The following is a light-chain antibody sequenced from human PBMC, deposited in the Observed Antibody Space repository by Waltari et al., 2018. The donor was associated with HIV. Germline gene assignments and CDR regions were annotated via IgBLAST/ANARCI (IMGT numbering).Light chain of an antibody. CDR3: QQSYSTPWT. V-gene: IGKV1-39*01. CDR2: AAS. CDR1: QSISSY. Sequence: DIQMTQSPSSLSASVGDRVTIPCRASQSISSYLNWYQQKPGKAPKLLIYAASSLQSGVPSRFSGSGSGTDFTLTISSLQPEDFATYYCQQSYSTPWTFGLGTKVEIK. J-gene: IGKJ1*01.